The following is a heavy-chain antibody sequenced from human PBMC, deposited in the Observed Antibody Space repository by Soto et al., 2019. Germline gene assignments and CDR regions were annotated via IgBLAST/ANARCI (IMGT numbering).Heavy chain of an antibody. CDR1: GFTFSYYS. CDR2: ISYDGSNK. CDR3: AKGPPLDY. J-gene: IGHJ4*02. Sequence: QVQLVESGGGVVQPGRSLRLSCAASGFTFSYYSMHWVRQAPGNGLEWVAVISYDGSNKYYADSVKGRFIISRDNSKNRLYLQMNSLRAEDTAVYYCAKGPPLDYWGQGTLVTVSS. V-gene: IGHV3-30*18.